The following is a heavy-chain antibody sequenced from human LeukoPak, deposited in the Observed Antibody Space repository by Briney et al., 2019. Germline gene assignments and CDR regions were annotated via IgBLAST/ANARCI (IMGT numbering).Heavy chain of an antibody. J-gene: IGHJ4*02. CDR3: ARVTRRRTTGEKFGRYVDY. V-gene: IGHV4-34*01. CDR2: ISSGGNS. D-gene: IGHD3-10*01. CDR1: GGSFSGYL. Sequence: SETLSLTCAVYGGSFSGYLWTWIRQSPGQGLERIGEISSGGNSNENPSLKSRVSISVDTSKSQFSLKLNSVTAADTGVFSCARVTRRRTTGEKFGRYVDYWGPGILVRVSS.